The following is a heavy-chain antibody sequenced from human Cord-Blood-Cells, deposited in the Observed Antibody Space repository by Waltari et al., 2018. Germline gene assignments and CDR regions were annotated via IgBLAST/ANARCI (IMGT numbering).Heavy chain of an antibody. J-gene: IGHJ3*02. CDR1: GGSISRYY. CDR2: IYTSGST. V-gene: IGHV4-4*07. CDR3: ASEPYCSSTSCYTVEDAFDI. Sequence: QVQLQESGPGLVKPSETLSLTCTVSGGSISRYYWRWIRQPAGQGLEWIGRIYTSGSTNYNPSLKSRVTMSVDTSKNQFSLKLSSVTAADTAVYYCASEPYCSSTSCYTVEDAFDIWGQGTMVTVSS. D-gene: IGHD2-2*02.